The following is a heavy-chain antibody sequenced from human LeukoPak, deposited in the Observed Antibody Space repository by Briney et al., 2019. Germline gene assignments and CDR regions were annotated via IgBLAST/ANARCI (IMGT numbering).Heavy chain of an antibody. CDR1: GFSLSTSGMC. V-gene: IGHV2-70*11. J-gene: IGHJ4*02. CDR3: ARMIYYYDSSGYPAGFDY. CDR2: IDWDDDK. D-gene: IGHD3-22*01. Sequence: ESGPALVKPTQTLTLTCAFSGFSLSTSGMCVSWIRQPPGKALEWLARIDWDDDKYYSTSLKTRPTISKDTSKNQVVLTMTNMDPVDTATYYCARMIYYYDSSGYPAGFDYWGQGTLVTVSS.